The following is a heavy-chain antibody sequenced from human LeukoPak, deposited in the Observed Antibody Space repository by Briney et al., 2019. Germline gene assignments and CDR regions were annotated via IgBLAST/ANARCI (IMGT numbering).Heavy chain of an antibody. CDR1: GFTFSSYA. Sequence: GGSLRLSCAASGFTFSSYAMHWVRQAPGKGLEYVSAISSNGGSTYYANSVKGRFTISRGNSKNTLYLQMGSLRAEDMAVYYCARALATYYYDSSGYYGLDYWGQGTLVTVSS. V-gene: IGHV3-64*01. J-gene: IGHJ4*02. CDR3: ARALATYYYDSSGYYGLDY. CDR2: ISSNGGST. D-gene: IGHD3-22*01.